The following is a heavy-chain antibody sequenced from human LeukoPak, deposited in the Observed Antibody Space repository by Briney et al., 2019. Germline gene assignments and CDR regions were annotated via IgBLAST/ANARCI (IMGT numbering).Heavy chain of an antibody. Sequence: ASVKVSCKASGYTFTSYDINWVRQATGQGLKWMGWMNPNSGNTGYAQKFQGRVTMTRNTSISTAYMELSSLRSEDTAVYYCAREAYYGSGSYYRNYYYYYGMDVWGQGTAVTVSS. CDR2: MNPNSGNT. CDR1: GYTFTSYD. V-gene: IGHV1-8*01. CDR3: AREAYYGSGSYYRNYYYYYGMDV. J-gene: IGHJ6*02. D-gene: IGHD3-10*01.